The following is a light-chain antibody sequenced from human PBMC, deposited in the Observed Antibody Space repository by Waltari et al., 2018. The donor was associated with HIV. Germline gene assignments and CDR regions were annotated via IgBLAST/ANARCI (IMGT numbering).Light chain of an antibody. CDR1: TLGDNY. Sequence: SYDLTQPPSVSVSPGQTATITCSGDTLGDNYIFCYQQKPGQSPRLGIYQDSRRPSGITERLSGSNSGNTATLTISGTQAVDEADYYCQAWDGSTEVFGTGTTVTVL. CDR2: QDS. V-gene: IGLV3-1*01. J-gene: IGLJ1*01. CDR3: QAWDGSTEV.